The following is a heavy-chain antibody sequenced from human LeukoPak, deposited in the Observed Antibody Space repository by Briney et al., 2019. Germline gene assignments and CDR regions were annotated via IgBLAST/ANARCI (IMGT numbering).Heavy chain of an antibody. D-gene: IGHD5-18*01. CDR2: ISYDGSNK. J-gene: IGHJ4*02. Sequence: GGSLRLSCAASGFTFSSYAMHWVRQAPGKGLEWVAVISYDGSNKYYADSVKGRFTISRDNSKNTLYLQMNSLRAEDTAVYYCARATDTAMVSFDYWGQGTQVTVSS. V-gene: IGHV3-30*04. CDR1: GFTFSSYA. CDR3: ARATDTAMVSFDY.